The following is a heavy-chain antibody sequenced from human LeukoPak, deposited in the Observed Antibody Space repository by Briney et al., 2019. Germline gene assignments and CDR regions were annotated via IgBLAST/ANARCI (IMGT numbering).Heavy chain of an antibody. CDR3: TRVGYIDEGIDY. D-gene: IGHD5-24*01. Sequence: TGGSLRLSRVASGFPLSSYLMTLVRQAPRKGLEWVANIKQDGSKKSYVDSVQGRFTISRDNAKNSLYLQMNSLRAEDTAIYYCTRVGYIDEGIDYWGQGTLVTVSS. J-gene: IGHJ4*02. CDR1: GFPLSSYL. V-gene: IGHV3-7*04. CDR2: IKQDGSKK.